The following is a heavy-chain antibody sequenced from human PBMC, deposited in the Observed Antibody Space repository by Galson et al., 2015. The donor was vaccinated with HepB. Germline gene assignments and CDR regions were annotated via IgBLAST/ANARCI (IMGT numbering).Heavy chain of an antibody. V-gene: IGHV3-72*01. J-gene: IGHJ4*02. CDR1: GFTFSDYW. CDR3: GLDSAGGPEY. CDR2: IRNKAKSYST. D-gene: IGHD3-10*01. Sequence: SLRLSCATSGFTFSDYWMDWVRQAPGKGLEWVGRIRNKAKSYSTEYAASVAGRFVVSRDDSRSSLYLQMNRLKSDDTAIYYCGLDSAGGPEYWGQGTLVTVSS.